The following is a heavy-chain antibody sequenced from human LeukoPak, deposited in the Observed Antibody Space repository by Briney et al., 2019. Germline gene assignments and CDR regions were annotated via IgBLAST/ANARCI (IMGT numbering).Heavy chain of an antibody. CDR1: GGSLTSAY. J-gene: IGHJ6*02. Sequence: PPKTLSLTCTVSGGSLTSAYWNWIRQPPGKGLEWIGFVRHYIPSLKSRVTISVDVSKNRFCLELTSVTAADTAVYCCARMATGLQYGMDDWGQGTTVTVSS. D-gene: IGHD3-16*01. CDR3: ARMATGLQYGMDD. V-gene: IGHV4-59*01. CDR2: VR.